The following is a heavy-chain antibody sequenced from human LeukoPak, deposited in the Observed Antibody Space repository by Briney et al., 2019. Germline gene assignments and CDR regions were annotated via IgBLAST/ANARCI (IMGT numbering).Heavy chain of an antibody. CDR3: SGRDSSRSPRAY. Sequence: GGSLRLSCAATGLTFTDFWMNWVRLAPGRGLEWLANINPDGNEKYYVDSVKGRFAMSRDNAKNEVYLEMNSLRAEDTGVYYCSGRDSSRSPRAYWGQGTLVSVSS. V-gene: IGHV3-7*01. D-gene: IGHD6-13*01. CDR1: GLTFTDFW. CDR2: INPDGNEK. J-gene: IGHJ4*02.